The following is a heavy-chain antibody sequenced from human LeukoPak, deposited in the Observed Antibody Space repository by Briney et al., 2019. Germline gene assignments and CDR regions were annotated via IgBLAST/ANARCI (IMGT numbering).Heavy chain of an antibody. CDR2: ISGSGGST. CDR1: GFTFSSYS. V-gene: IGHV3-23*01. CDR3: AKMARSSGSYSFDY. D-gene: IGHD1-26*01. J-gene: IGHJ4*02. Sequence: GGSLRLSCAASGFTFSSYSMNWVRQAPGKGLEWVSAISGSGGSTYYADSVKGRFTISRDNSKNTLYLQMNSLRAEDTAVYYCAKMARSSGSYSFDYWGQGTLVTVSS.